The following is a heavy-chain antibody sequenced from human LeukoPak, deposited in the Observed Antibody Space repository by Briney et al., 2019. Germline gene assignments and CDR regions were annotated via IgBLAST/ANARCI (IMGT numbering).Heavy chain of an antibody. V-gene: IGHV3-23*01. D-gene: IGHD5-18*01. CDR1: GFTFSIYG. CDR2: ISGSGGST. CDR3: AKLIQLWLGWYFDY. J-gene: IGHJ4*02. Sequence: SGGSLRLSCAASGFTFSIYGMTWVRQAPGKGLEWVSAISGSGGSTYYADSVKGRFTISRDNSKNTLYLQMNSLRAEDTAVYYCAKLIQLWLGWYFDYWGQGTLVTVSS.